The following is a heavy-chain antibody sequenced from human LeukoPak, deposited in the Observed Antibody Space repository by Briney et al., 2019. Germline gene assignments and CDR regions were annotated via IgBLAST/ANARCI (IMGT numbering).Heavy chain of an antibody. D-gene: IGHD2-2*02. V-gene: IGHV4-4*07. J-gene: IGHJ5*02. CDR3: ARDYGGIVVVPAAIQGYNWFDP. CDR2: IYTSGST. Sequence: TSETLSLTCTVSGGSISSYYWSWIQQPAGKGLEWIGRIYTSGSTNYNPSLKSRVTMSVDTSKNQFSLKLSSVTAADTAVYYCARDYGGIVVVPAAIQGYNWFDPWGQGTLVTVSS. CDR1: GGSISSYY.